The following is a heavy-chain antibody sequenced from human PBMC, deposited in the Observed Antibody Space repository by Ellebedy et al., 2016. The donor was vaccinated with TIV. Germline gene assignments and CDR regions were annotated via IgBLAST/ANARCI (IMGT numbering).Heavy chain of an antibody. CDR2: ISSSGITL. D-gene: IGHD6-13*01. CDR3: ARDSAAGTRDNAFDI. V-gene: IGHV3-48*04. J-gene: IGHJ3*02. Sequence: GGSLRLXXAASGFTFSSYAMSWVRQAPGKGLEWVSYISSSGITLYYADSVKGRFTISRDNAKNSLYLQMNSLRAEDTAVYYCARDSAAGTRDNAFDIWGQGTMVTVSS. CDR1: GFTFSSYA.